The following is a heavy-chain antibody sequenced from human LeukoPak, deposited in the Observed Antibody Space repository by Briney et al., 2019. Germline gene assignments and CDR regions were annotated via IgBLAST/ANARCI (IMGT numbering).Heavy chain of an antibody. CDR1: GFTFSSYA. CDR3: AKDGREWPRSLDY. V-gene: IGHV3-23*01. Sequence: GGSLRLSCAASGFTFSSYAMSWVRQAPGKGLEWVSGISGSGGSTYHADSVKGRFTISRDNSKNTLYLQMNSLRAEDTAVYYCAKDGREWPRSLDYWGQGTLVTVSS. J-gene: IGHJ4*02. CDR2: ISGSGGST. D-gene: IGHD5-12*01.